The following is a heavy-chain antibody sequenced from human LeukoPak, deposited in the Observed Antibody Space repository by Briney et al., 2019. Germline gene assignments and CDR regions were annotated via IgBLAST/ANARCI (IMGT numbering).Heavy chain of an antibody. J-gene: IGHJ6*02. V-gene: IGHV4-39*01. CDR3: ARHRGVSTGYQGRPLDV. CDR2: IYYSGST. Sequence: PSESLSLTCTVSGASISSSSYYSGWLRQPPGKGLEWIGSIYYSGSTYYNPSLKSLVTISVDTSKNQFSLKLSSVTAADTAVYYCARHRGVSTGYQGRPLDVWGQGTTVTVSS. CDR1: GASISSSSYY. D-gene: IGHD3-9*01.